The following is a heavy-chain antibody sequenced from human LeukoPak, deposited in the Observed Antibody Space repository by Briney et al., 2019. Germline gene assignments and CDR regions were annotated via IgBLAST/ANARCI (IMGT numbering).Heavy chain of an antibody. Sequence: SETLSLTCTVSGGSISSYYWSWIRQPPGKGLEWIGYIYYSGSTNYNPSLKTRVTISVDTSKNQFSLKLSSVTAADTAVYYCARDGANWYFDLWGRGTLVTVSS. CDR1: GGSISSYY. J-gene: IGHJ2*01. CDR3: ARDGANWYFDL. D-gene: IGHD3-16*01. CDR2: IYYSGST. V-gene: IGHV4-59*01.